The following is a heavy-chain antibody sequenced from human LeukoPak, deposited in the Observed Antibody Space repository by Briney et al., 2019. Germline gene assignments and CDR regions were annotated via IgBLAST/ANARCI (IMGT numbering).Heavy chain of an antibody. V-gene: IGHV3-23*01. CDR2: ISGSGGST. J-gene: IGHJ6*03. CDR3: AKFKDYYYYYYMDV. CDR1: GFTFSSYG. Sequence: GGSLRLSCAASGFTFSSYGMSWVRQALGEGLEWVSAISGSGGSTYYADSVKGRFTISRDNSKNTLYLQMNSLRAEDTAVYYCAKFKDYYYYYYMDVWGKGTTVTISS.